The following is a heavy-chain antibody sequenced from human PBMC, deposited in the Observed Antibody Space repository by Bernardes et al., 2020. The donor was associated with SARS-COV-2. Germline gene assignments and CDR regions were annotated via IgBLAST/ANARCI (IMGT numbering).Heavy chain of an antibody. Sequence: SEPLSLTCTVSGGPISSSDYYWGWLRHPPGKGLEWIGNIFYSASAFYNPSLKSRVIISVDTSKNQFSLKLSSVTAADTAVYYCATGRVVTGTSLDYWGQGTLVTVSS. V-gene: IGHV4-39*01. D-gene: IGHD2-15*01. CDR3: ATGRVVTGTSLDY. CDR2: IFYSASA. J-gene: IGHJ4*02. CDR1: GGPISSSDYY.